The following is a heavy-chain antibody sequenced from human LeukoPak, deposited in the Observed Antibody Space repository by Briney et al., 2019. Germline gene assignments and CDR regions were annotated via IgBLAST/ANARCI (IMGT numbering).Heavy chain of an antibody. CDR3: ARGEYSSSETYYYYYYMDV. J-gene: IGHJ6*03. Sequence: SETLSLTCTVSGGSISSHYWSWIRQPPGEGLEWIGYIYYSGSTNYNPSLKSRVTISVDTSKNQFSLKLSSVTAADTAVYYCARGEYSSSETYYYYYYMDVWGKGTTVTVSS. D-gene: IGHD6-6*01. CDR2: IYYSGST. CDR1: GGSISSHY. V-gene: IGHV4-59*11.